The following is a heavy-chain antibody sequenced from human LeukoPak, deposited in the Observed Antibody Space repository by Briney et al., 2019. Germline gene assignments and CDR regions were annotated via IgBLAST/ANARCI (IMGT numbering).Heavy chain of an antibody. CDR3: ARSPMGPRYGFDY. J-gene: IGHJ4*02. D-gene: IGHD3-10*01. V-gene: IGHV3-21*01. Sequence: GGSLRLSCAASGFTFSSYSMNWVRQAPGKGLEWVSSISSSSGYIYYADSVKGRFTISRDNAKNSLDLQMNSLRAEDTAVYYCARSPMGPRYGFDYWGQGTLVTVSS. CDR2: ISSSSGYI. CDR1: GFTFSSYS.